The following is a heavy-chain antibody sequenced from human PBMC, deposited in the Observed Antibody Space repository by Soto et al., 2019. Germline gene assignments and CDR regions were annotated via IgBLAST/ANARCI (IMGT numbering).Heavy chain of an antibody. V-gene: IGHV4-39*01. CDR2: IYYTGNT. CDR1: GGSISISNYQ. Sequence: PSETLSLTCSVSGGSISISNYQWGWIRQPPGKELEWIASIYYTGNTYYNPSLKSRVTMSIDTSKNQFSLKVSSVTAADTAVYYCARVIRYSGIPGPFDYWGQGTLVTVSS. J-gene: IGHJ4*02. D-gene: IGHD1-26*01. CDR3: ARVIRYSGIPGPFDY.